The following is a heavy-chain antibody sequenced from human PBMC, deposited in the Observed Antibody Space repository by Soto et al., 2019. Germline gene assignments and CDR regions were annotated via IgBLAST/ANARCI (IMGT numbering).Heavy chain of an antibody. CDR2: ISSSSSYI. Sequence: LRLSCAASGFTFSSYSMNWVRQAPGKGLEWVSSISSSSSYIYYADSVKGRFTISRDNAKNSLYLQMNSLRAEDTAVYYCARALIGTTSYFDYWGQGTLVTVSS. J-gene: IGHJ4*02. CDR3: ARALIGTTSYFDY. V-gene: IGHV3-21*01. D-gene: IGHD1-1*01. CDR1: GFTFSSYS.